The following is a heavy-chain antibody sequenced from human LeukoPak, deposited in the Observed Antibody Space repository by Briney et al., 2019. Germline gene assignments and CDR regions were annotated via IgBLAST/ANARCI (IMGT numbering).Heavy chain of an antibody. Sequence: GGSLRLSCAASGFTFSDYYMSWIRQAPGKGLEWVSYISPSSSYTDYADSVKGRFTISRDNAKNSLYLQMTSLRAEDTAVYYCARGHYGMDVWGQGTTVTVSS. CDR3: ARGHYGMDV. V-gene: IGHV3-11*05. CDR2: ISPSSSYT. CDR1: GFTFSDYY. J-gene: IGHJ6*02.